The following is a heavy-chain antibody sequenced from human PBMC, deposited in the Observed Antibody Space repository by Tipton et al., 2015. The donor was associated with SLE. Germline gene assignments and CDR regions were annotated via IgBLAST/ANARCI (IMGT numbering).Heavy chain of an antibody. CDR3: ARSLLGGDLDY. J-gene: IGHJ4*02. V-gene: IGHV4-39*07. CDR1: GDSISSSTYY. D-gene: IGHD3-16*01. Sequence: GSLRLSCIVSGDSISSSTYYWGWIRQPPGKGLEWIGGINHSGSTNYNPSLKSRVTVSVDTSKNQFSLKLSSVTAADTAVFYCARSLLGGDLDYWGQGTLVTVSS. CDR2: INHSGST.